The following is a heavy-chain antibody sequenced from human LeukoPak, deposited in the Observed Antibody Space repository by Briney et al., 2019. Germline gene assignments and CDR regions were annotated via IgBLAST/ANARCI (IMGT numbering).Heavy chain of an antibody. D-gene: IGHD6-19*01. CDR1: GGSFSGYY. J-gene: IGHJ4*02. CDR2: INHSGST. Sequence: SETLSLTCAVYGGSFSGYYWSWIRQPPGKGLEWIGEINHSGSTSYNPSLKSRVTISVDTSKNQFSLKLSSVTAADTAVYYCARLSSGWCLNYWGQGTLVTVSS. V-gene: IGHV4-34*01. CDR3: ARLSSGWCLNY.